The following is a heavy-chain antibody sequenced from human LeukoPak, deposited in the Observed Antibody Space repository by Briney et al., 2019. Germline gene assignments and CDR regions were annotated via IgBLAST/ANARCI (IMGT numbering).Heavy chain of an antibody. CDR2: INPNIGGT. D-gene: IGHD3-22*01. J-gene: IGHJ4*02. V-gene: IGHV1-2*06. Sequence: GASVKVSCKASGSIFTGYYIHWVRQAPGQGLGWMGRINPNIGGTNYAQKVQGRGTMTRDTSNSTAYMEMSRLRSEDTAVYYCARDQRATYYYDSSGYYYDYWGQGTLVTVSS. CDR1: GSIFTGYY. CDR3: ARDQRATYYYDSSGYYYDY.